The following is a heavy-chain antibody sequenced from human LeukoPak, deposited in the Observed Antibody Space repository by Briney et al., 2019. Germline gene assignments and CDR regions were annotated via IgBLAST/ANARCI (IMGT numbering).Heavy chain of an antibody. Sequence: ASVKVSCKVSGYTLTELSMHWVRQAPGKGLEWMGGFDPEDGEIIYAQKFQGRVTMTEDTSTDTAYMELSSLRSEDTAVYYCATRYGDYAWDFDYWGQGTLVTVSS. V-gene: IGHV1-24*01. J-gene: IGHJ4*02. CDR1: GYTLTELS. CDR3: ATRYGDYAWDFDY. D-gene: IGHD4-17*01. CDR2: FDPEDGEI.